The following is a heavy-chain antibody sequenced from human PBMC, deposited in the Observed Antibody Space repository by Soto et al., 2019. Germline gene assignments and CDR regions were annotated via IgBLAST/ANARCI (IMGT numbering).Heavy chain of an antibody. J-gene: IGHJ6*02. Sequence: GASVKVSCKPSGFSISGFYSHWVRQAPGQGLEWMGWIKPNTDDTGYAQKFQGRVTLTWDTSSSAGYLDLSRLRSDDTAVYYCARSPYSLEADGQHYYYGMDLWGLGTTVTVSS. D-gene: IGHD2-15*01. CDR3: ARSPYSLEADGQHYYYGMDL. CDR1: GFSISGFY. CDR2: IKPNTDDT. V-gene: IGHV1-2*02.